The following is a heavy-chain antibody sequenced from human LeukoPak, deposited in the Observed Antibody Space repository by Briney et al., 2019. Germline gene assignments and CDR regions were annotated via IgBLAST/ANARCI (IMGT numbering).Heavy chain of an antibody. CDR2: INPKSGGT. V-gene: IGHV1-2*04. D-gene: IGHD3-22*01. J-gene: IGHJ4*02. Sequence: ASVKVSCKASGYTFTGYYMHWVRQAPGQGLEWMGWINPKSGGTNYAQKFQGWVTMTRDTSMSTAYMELSRLRYEDTAVYYCARDARGTDYYDSSGSVDYWGQGTLVTVSS. CDR1: GYTFTGYY. CDR3: ARDARGTDYYDSSGSVDY.